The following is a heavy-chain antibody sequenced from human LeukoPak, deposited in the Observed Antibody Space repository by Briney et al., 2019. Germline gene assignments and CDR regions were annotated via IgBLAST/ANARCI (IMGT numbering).Heavy chain of an antibody. Sequence: SETLSLTCAVYGGSFSGYYWSWIRQPPGKGLEWIGEINHSGSTNYNPSLKSRVTISVDTSKNQFSLKLSSVTAADTAVYYCAGLWFGELSSDWFDPWGQGTLVTVSS. J-gene: IGHJ5*02. CDR2: INHSGST. CDR1: GGSFSGYY. V-gene: IGHV4-34*01. D-gene: IGHD3-10*01. CDR3: AGLWFGELSSDWFDP.